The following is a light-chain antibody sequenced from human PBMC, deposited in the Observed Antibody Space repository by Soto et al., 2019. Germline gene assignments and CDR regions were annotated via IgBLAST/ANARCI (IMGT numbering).Light chain of an antibody. Sequence: QSALTQPASVSGSPGRSIPISCTGTSSDVGGSNYVSWYHQHPGKAPKLMIYDVNNRPSGISNRFSGSKSGNTASLTISGLQAEDEADYYCSSYRSGSTLVFGGGTKLTVL. V-gene: IGLV2-14*01. CDR2: DVN. CDR3: SSYRSGSTLV. J-gene: IGLJ2*01. CDR1: SSDVGGSNY.